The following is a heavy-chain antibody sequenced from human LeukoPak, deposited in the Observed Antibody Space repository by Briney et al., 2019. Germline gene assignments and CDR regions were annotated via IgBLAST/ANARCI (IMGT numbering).Heavy chain of an antibody. Sequence: GESLKISCKGSGYSFTSHWIGWVRQMPGKGLDCMGIICPGDSDTRYSPSFQGQVTISADKSISTAYLQWSSLKASDTAMYYCARFLSGYSYGYPVYGMDVWGQGTTVTVSS. V-gene: IGHV5-51*01. CDR2: ICPGDSDT. J-gene: IGHJ6*02. D-gene: IGHD5-18*01. CDR3: ARFLSGYSYGYPVYGMDV. CDR1: GYSFTSHW.